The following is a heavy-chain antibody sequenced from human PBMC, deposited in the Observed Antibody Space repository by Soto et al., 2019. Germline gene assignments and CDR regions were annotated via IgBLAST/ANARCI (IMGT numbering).Heavy chain of an antibody. J-gene: IGHJ4*02. CDR3: ARHYSDWAFDK. Sequence: QVQLQESGPGLVKPSETLSLTCSVSGGSINGYYWSWIRQPPGKGLEWIAFVDNDGNTYDNPSRGSRVTMSRDTSKNHVSLRLSSVTAADRATYYCARHYSDWAFDKWGQGTLVTVSS. CDR2: VDNDGNT. V-gene: IGHV4-59*08. CDR1: GGSINGYY. D-gene: IGHD1-26*01.